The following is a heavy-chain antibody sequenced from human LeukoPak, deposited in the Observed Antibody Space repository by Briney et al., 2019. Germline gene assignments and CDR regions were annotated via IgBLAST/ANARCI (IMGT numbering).Heavy chain of an antibody. CDR1: GDSFTSVTDY. J-gene: IGHJ4*02. CDR2: INHSGST. CDR3: ARGSSSGYYYRGLRGFDY. V-gene: IGHV4-34*01. Sequence: PSETLSLTCTVSGDSFTSVTDYWAWIRQPPGKGLEWIGEINHSGSTNYNPSLKSRVTISVDTSKNQFSLKLSSVTAADTAVYYCARGSSSGYYYRGLRGFDYWGQGTLVTVSS. D-gene: IGHD3-22*01.